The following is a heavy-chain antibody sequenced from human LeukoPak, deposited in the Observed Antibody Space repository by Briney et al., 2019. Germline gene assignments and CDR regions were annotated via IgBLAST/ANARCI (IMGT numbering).Heavy chain of an antibody. V-gene: IGHV1-2*02. CDR2: INPNSGGT. J-gene: IGHJ4*02. CDR1: GYTFTGYY. Sequence: GASVKVSCKASGYTFTGYYMHWVRQAPGQGLEWMGWINPNSGGTNYAQKFQGRVTMTRDTSISTAYMELSRLRSDDTAVYYCARLGIAVAGPSEVDYWGQGTLVTVSS. D-gene: IGHD6-19*01. CDR3: ARLGIAVAGPSEVDY.